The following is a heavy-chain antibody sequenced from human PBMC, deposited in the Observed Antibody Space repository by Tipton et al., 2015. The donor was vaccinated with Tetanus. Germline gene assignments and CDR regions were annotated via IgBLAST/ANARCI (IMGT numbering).Heavy chain of an antibody. V-gene: IGHV4-59*01. Sequence: TLSLTCTVSGVSMNEYYWTWIRQPPGKGLEWIGYSYSTWSATYHPSLESRLTLSVDTPKKQSSLRLTSVTAADTATYYCARGSVRGVMDYWGQGTQVTVSS. D-gene: IGHD3-10*01. J-gene: IGHJ4*02. CDR1: GVSMNEYY. CDR3: ARGSVRGVMDY. CDR2: SYSTWSA.